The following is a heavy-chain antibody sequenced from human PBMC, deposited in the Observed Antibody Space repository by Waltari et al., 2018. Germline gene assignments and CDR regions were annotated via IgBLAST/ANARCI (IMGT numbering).Heavy chain of an antibody. CDR3: ASSFSSSSWYGIGY. D-gene: IGHD6-13*01. CDR2: MNPNRGNT. CDR1: GYTFTSYD. J-gene: IGHJ4*02. V-gene: IGHV1-8*03. Sequence: QVQLVQSGAEVKKPGASVKVSCKASGYTFTSYDINWVRQATGQGLEWMGWMNPNRGNTGYAQKFQGRVTITRNTSISTAYMELSSLRSEDTAVYYCASSFSSSSWYGIGYWGQGTLVTVSS.